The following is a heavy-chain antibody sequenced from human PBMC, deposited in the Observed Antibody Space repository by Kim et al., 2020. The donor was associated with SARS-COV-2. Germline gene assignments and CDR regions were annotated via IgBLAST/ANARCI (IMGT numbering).Heavy chain of an antibody. CDR2: ISGSGGST. D-gene: IGHD2-8*01. V-gene: IGHV3-23*01. CDR1: GFSFSTYG. CDR3: AKDFNVGN. Sequence: GGSLRLSCAASGFSFSTYGMSWVRQAPGKGLEWVSGISGSGGSTYYADSVKGRFTISRDNSKNTLYLQMNSLRAEDTAIYYCAKDFNVGNWGLGTLVTVSS. J-gene: IGHJ4*01.